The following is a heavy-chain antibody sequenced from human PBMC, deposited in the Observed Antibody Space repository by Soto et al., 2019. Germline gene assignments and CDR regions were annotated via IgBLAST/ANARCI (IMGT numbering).Heavy chain of an antibody. CDR2: IFYSGST. V-gene: IGHV4-39*01. Sequence: SETLSLTCIVSGGSIRSSSYYLGWIRQPPGKGLEWIGSIFYSGSTYYNPSLKSRVTISVDASKNQFSLKLNSVTAADTAMYYCARRPKYFDYWGKGNLVTVSS. CDR1: GGSIRSSSYY. J-gene: IGHJ4*02. CDR3: ARRPKYFDY.